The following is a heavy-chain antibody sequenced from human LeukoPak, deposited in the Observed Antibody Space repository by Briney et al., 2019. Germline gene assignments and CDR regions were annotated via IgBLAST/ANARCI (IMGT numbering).Heavy chain of an antibody. Sequence: ASVKVSCKASGYTFTSYGISWVRQAPGQGLEWMGWISAYNGNTNYAQKLQGRVTMTTDTSTSTAYMELRSLRSDDTAVYYCARAPKNYDILTGYRPAGYFDYWGQGTLVTISS. CDR2: ISAYNGNT. CDR3: ARAPKNYDILTGYRPAGYFDY. J-gene: IGHJ4*02. V-gene: IGHV1-18*01. CDR1: GYTFTSYG. D-gene: IGHD3-9*01.